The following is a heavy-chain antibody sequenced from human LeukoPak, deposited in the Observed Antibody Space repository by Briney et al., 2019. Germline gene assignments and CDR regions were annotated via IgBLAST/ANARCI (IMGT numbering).Heavy chain of an antibody. CDR3: ARDRSENSNYYYYYYMDV. CDR1: GFTFSSYS. D-gene: IGHD4-11*01. V-gene: IGHV3-48*04. J-gene: IGHJ6*03. Sequence: GGSLRLSCAASGFTFSSYSMNWVRQAPGKGLEWVSYISSSGSTIYYADSVKGRFTISRDNAKNSLYLQMNSLRAEDTAVYYCARDRSENSNYYYYYYMDVWGKGTTVTVSS. CDR2: ISSSGSTI.